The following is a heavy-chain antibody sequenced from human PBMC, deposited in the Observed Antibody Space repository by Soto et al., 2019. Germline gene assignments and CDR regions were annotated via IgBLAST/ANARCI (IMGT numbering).Heavy chain of an antibody. Sequence: QVQLVQSGAEVKKPGSSVKVSCKASGGTFSSYAITWVRQAPGQGLEWMGGIIPIFGTANYAQKFQGRGTINADESTSTAYMELSSLRSEDTAVYYCARDRGPSSGYYPYWFDPWGQGTLVTVSS. CDR3: ARDRGPSSGYYPYWFDP. CDR1: GGTFSSYA. D-gene: IGHD3-22*01. V-gene: IGHV1-69*12. CDR2: IIPIFGTA. J-gene: IGHJ5*02.